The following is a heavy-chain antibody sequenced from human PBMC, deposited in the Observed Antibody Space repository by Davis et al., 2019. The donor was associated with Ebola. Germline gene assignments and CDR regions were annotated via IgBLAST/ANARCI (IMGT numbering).Heavy chain of an antibody. D-gene: IGHD2-2*01. CDR2: IIPIFGTA. J-gene: IGHJ6*03. CDR1: GGTFSSYA. V-gene: IGHV1-69*13. CDR3: ASTNEIVVVPANYYYYMDV. Sequence: SVKVSCKASGGTFSSYAISWVRQAPGQGLEWMGGIIPIFGTANYAQKFQGRVTITADESTSTAYMELSSLRSEDTAVYYCASTNEIVVVPANYYYYMDVWGKGTTVTVSS.